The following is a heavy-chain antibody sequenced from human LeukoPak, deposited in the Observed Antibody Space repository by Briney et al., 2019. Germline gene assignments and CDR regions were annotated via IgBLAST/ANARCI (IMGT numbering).Heavy chain of an antibody. Sequence: ASVKVSCKASGYTFTRNYMHWVRQAPGQGLEWMGIINPSGGSKSYAQKFQGRVTMTRDTSTSTGYMELSSLRLEDTAVYYCARDDGYTAMTPDYWGQGTLVTVSS. CDR2: INPSGGSK. CDR1: GYTFTRNY. V-gene: IGHV1-46*01. CDR3: ARDDGYTAMTPDY. J-gene: IGHJ4*02. D-gene: IGHD5-18*01.